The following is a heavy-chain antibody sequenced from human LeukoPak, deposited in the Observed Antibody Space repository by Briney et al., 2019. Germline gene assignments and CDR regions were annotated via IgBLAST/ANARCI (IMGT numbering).Heavy chain of an antibody. J-gene: IGHJ4*02. CDR3: ASIPVKGSGTSGYYYHEFDY. V-gene: IGHV3-11*01. D-gene: IGHD3-22*01. CDR1: GFTFSDYY. CDR2: ISTGGSKM. Sequence: PGGSLRLSCAASGFTFSDYYMSWIRQAPGKGLEWLSYISTGGSKMYYADSVRGRFTISRDNAKNSLYLQMNSLTAEDTAVYYCASIPVKGSGTSGYYYHEFDYWGQGTLVTVSS.